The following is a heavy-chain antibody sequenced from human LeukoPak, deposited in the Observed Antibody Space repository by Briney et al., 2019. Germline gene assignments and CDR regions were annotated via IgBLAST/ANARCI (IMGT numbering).Heavy chain of an antibody. CDR2: IYYSGST. Sequence: SETLSLTCTVSGGSISSYYWSWIRQPPGKGLEWIGYIYYSGSTNYNPSLKSRVTISVDTSKNQFSLKLSSVTAADTAVYYCARLGGGTNPETLSAFDIWGQGTMVTVSS. CDR1: GGSISSYY. J-gene: IGHJ3*02. CDR3: ARLGGGTNPETLSAFDI. V-gene: IGHV4-59*08. D-gene: IGHD3-16*01.